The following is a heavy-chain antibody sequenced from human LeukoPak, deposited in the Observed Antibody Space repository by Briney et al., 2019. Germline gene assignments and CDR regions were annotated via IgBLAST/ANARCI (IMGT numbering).Heavy chain of an antibody. CDR1: GFTFSSYS. CDR2: ISSSSSYI. D-gene: IGHD6-19*01. CDR3: ARDYEYSSGWYEGEDY. J-gene: IGHJ4*02. Sequence: GGSLRLSCAASGFTFSSYSMNLVRQAPGKGLEWVSSISSSSSYIYYADSVKGRFTISRDNAKNSLYLQMNSLRAEDTAVYYCARDYEYSSGWYEGEDYWGQGTLVTVSS. V-gene: IGHV3-21*01.